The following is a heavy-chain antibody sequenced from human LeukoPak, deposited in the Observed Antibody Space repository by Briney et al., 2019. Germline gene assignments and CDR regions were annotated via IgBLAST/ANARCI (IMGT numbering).Heavy chain of an antibody. D-gene: IGHD6-19*01. CDR1: GFTFNSYA. CDR3: AKTTTGYSSGRYPGWPVDY. V-gene: IGHV3-23*01. Sequence: GGSLRLSCVASGFTFNSYAIYWVRQAPGKGLEWVPGIFGSGGNAHYADSVKGRFTISRDNSKNTVYLQMNSLRAEDTAVYYCAKTTTGYSSGRYPGWPVDYWGQGTLVTVSS. CDR2: IFGSGGNA. J-gene: IGHJ4*02.